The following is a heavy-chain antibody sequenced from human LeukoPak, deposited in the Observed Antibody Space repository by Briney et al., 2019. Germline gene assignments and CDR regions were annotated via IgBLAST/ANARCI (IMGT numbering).Heavy chain of an antibody. CDR1: GFAFNTSW. J-gene: IGHJ4*02. V-gene: IGHV3-74*01. CDR2: ITSSGGTT. CDR3: GRDADGVGPTSDY. D-gene: IGHD1-26*01. Sequence: PGGPMRLSCAASGFAFNTSWMHWFRQPPGRGLVWFPRITSSGGTTTSAASVKGRFTTSGDNTKNSLFLQRNSLKAEDAAVYVCGRDADGVGPTSDYWGQGTLVTVSS.